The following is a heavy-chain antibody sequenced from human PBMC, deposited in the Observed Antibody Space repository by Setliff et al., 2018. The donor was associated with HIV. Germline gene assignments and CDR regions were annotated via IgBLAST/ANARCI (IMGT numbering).Heavy chain of an antibody. Sequence: SDTLSLTCTVSGYSISSRYYWGWIRQPPGKGLEWIGSVYHTGSTYYDPSLKSRVTMSADTSKNQFSLKLSSVTAADTAAYYCASSPAWRSDFGLHTFDYWGQGTLVTVSS. CDR2: VYHTGST. V-gene: IGHV4-38-2*02. CDR3: ASSPAWRSDFGLHTFDY. D-gene: IGHD2-2*01. J-gene: IGHJ4*02. CDR1: GYSISSRYY.